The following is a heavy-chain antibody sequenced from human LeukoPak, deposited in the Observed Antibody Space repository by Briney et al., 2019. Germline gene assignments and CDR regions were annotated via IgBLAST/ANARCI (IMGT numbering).Heavy chain of an antibody. Sequence: ASVKVSFTAGRYIFTGYHMHWVRQAPGQGLEWMGWINPNSGTTNYAQKFQGRVTMTRDTSISTVYMELSRLTSDDTALYYCARDLGSGWYLFDDWGQGTLVTVSS. J-gene: IGHJ4*02. D-gene: IGHD6-19*01. V-gene: IGHV1-2*02. CDR3: ARDLGSGWYLFDD. CDR1: RYIFTGYH. CDR2: INPNSGTT.